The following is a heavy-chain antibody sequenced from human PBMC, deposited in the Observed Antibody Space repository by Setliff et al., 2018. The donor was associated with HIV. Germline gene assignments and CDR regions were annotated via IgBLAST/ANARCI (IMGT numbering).Heavy chain of an antibody. J-gene: IGHJ4*02. CDR3: ARVGPFEFDSSGYAEF. V-gene: IGHV1-18*01. CDR2: ISGYNGHT. CDR1: GYTSSSFA. Sequence: ASVKVSCKASGYTSSSFAMSWVRQAPGQGLEWVAWISGYNGHTNYAQRFQGRVTVTTDTSTSTAYMELRSLRSDDTAVYFCARVGPFEFDSSGYAEFWGQGTPVTVS. D-gene: IGHD3-22*01.